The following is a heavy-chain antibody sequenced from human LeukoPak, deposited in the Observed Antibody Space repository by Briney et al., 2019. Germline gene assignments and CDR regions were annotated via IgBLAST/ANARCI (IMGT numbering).Heavy chain of an antibody. J-gene: IGHJ6*04. Sequence: SETLSLTCTVSGGSISAFYWGWIRQPAGKGLEWIGRIHTNGNTNYNPSLQSRVTISVDTSKNQFSLKVSSVTAADTAVYYCARDPSQHNYYALDVWGAGTTVTVSS. CDR2: IHTNGNT. CDR3: ARDPSQHNYYALDV. CDR1: GGSISAFY. V-gene: IGHV4-4*07.